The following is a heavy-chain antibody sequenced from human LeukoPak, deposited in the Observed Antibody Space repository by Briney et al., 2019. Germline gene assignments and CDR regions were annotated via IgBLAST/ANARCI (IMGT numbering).Heavy chain of an antibody. CDR3: AKASLMITFGGGAFDI. CDR2: IYTSGST. V-gene: IGHV4-4*07. CDR1: GGSISSYY. Sequence: SETLSLTCTVSGGSISSYYRSWIRQPAGKGLEWIGRIYTSGSTNYNPSLKSRVTMSVDTSKNQFSLKLSSVTAADTAVYYCAKASLMITFGGGAFDIWGQGTMVTVSS. J-gene: IGHJ3*02. D-gene: IGHD3-16*01.